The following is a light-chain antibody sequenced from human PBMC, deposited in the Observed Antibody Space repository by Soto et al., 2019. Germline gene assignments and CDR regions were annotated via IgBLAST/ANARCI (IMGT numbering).Light chain of an antibody. CDR2: GIS. CDR3: MQRKEFPWT. CDR1: QTLLDSDDGNTY. V-gene: IGKV2-40*01. J-gene: IGKJ1*01. Sequence: DIVMTPTPLSLPVTPGEPASISCRSSQTLLDSDDGNTYLDWYLQKPGQSPQLLIYGISSRASGVPDRFSGSGSGTDFTLKISRVEAGDVGVFYCMQRKEFPWTFGQGTKVEIK.